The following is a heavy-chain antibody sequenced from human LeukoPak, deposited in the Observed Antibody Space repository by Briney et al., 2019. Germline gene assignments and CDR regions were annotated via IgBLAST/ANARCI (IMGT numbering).Heavy chain of an antibody. D-gene: IGHD6-19*01. V-gene: IGHV3-21*01. CDR3: ARSYSYSSGLVAY. CDR1: GFTFSSYS. Sequence: GGSLRLSCAASGFTFSSYSMNWVRQAPGKGLEWVSSISSSSSYIYYADSVKGRFTISRDNSKNSLYLQMNSLRAEDTAVYYCARSYSYSSGLVAYWGQGTLVTVSS. CDR2: ISSSSSYI. J-gene: IGHJ4*02.